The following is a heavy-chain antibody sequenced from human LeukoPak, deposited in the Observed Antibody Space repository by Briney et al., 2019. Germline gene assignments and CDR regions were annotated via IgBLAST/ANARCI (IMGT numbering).Heavy chain of an antibody. D-gene: IGHD1-26*01. CDR2: TYYRSKWYN. CDR3: ARSQTGGTFDY. J-gene: IGHJ4*02. V-gene: IGHV6-1*01. CDR1: GDSISSNSS. Sequence: SQTLSLTCAIFGDSISSNSSWNWIRQSPSRGLEWLGRTYYRSKWYNDYVVSVKSRININPDTSKNQFSLQLKSVTPEDTAVYYCARSQTGGTFDYWGQGALVTVSS.